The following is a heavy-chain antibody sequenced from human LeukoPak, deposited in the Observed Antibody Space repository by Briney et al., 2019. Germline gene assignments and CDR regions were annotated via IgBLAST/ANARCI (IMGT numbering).Heavy chain of an antibody. CDR1: GGSISSGSYY. CDR2: IYTSGST. Sequence: SETLSLTCTVSGGSISSGSYYWSWIRQPAGKGREWIGRIYTSGSTNYNPSLKSRVTISVDTSKNQFSLKLSSVTAADTAVYYCARDLEFRGGITPTPYWGQGTLVTVSS. CDR3: ARDLEFRGGITPTPY. D-gene: IGHD3-10*01. V-gene: IGHV4-61*02. J-gene: IGHJ4*02.